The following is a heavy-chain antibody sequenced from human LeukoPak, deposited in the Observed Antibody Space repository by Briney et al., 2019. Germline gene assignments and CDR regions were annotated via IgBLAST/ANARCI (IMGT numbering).Heavy chain of an antibody. D-gene: IGHD3-22*01. CDR3: ARDRYYDSSGFSGY. J-gene: IGHJ4*02. V-gene: IGHV3-11*01. CDR2: INSSGSAI. CDR1: GFTFSDYY. Sequence: GGSLRLSCAASGFTFSDYYMSWIRQAPGKGLEWVSYINSSGSAIYYADSVKGRFTISRDNAKNSLYLQMNSLRAEDTAVYYCARDRYYDSSGFSGYWGQGTLVTVSS.